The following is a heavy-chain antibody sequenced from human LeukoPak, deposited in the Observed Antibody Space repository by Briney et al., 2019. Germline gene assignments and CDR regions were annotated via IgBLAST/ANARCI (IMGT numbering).Heavy chain of an antibody. CDR3: ATLRPTYDSSGSKRHWFDP. Sequence: ASVKVSCKVSGYTLTELSMHWVRQAPGKGLEWMGGFDPEDGETIYAQKFQGRVTMTEDTSTDTAYVELSSLRSEDTAVYYCATLRPTYDSSGSKRHWFDPWGQGTLVTVSS. D-gene: IGHD3-22*01. CDR2: FDPEDGET. J-gene: IGHJ5*02. CDR1: GYTLTELS. V-gene: IGHV1-24*01.